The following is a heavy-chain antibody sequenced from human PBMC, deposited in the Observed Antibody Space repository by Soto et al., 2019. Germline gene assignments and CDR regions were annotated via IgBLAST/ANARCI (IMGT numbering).Heavy chain of an antibody. V-gene: IGHV3-48*04. CDR1: GFTFTDHS. Sequence: EVQLVESGGGLVQPGGSLRLSCTASGFTFTDHSMNWVRHAPGKGLEWLSYINDISNAIHYADSVKGRFAMSRDNAKKSVCLQMNSLRVEDTGVYYCARDRPTTFSADLWGQGTVVTVSS. CDR2: INDISNAI. CDR3: ARDRPTTFSADL. J-gene: IGHJ3*01. D-gene: IGHD5-12*01.